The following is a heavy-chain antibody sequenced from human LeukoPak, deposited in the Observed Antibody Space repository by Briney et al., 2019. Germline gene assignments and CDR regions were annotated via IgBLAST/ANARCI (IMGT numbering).Heavy chain of an antibody. J-gene: IGHJ4*02. CDR1: GYPFRSCW. CDR3: ATSEHFSSPH. D-gene: IGHD6-13*01. CDR2: KKPDGSEK. Sequence: PGEPLSLSCTASGYPFRSCWKRGSPRAPGRGGVGVANKKPDGSEKYYDDSMKGRFTISRDNAKNSLYLQMNSLRAEDTAVYYCATSEHFSSPHWGQGTLVTVSS. V-gene: IGHV3-7*01.